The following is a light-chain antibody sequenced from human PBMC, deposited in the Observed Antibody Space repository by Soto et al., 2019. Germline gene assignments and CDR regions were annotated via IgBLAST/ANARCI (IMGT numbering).Light chain of an antibody. CDR3: QSYDSSLSGAVV. Sequence: QSVLTQPPSVSGAPGQRVTISCTGSSSNIGAGYDVHWYQQLRGTAPKLLIYGNSNRPSGVPDRFSGSKSGTSASLAITGLEAEDEADDYCQSYDSSLSGAVVFGGGTKVTVL. CDR2: GNS. V-gene: IGLV1-40*01. J-gene: IGLJ2*01. CDR1: SSNIGAGYD.